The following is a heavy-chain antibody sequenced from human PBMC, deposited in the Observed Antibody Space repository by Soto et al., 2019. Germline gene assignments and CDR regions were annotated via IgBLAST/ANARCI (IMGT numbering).Heavy chain of an antibody. CDR2: ISYDGSNK. CDR3: AKRVGDGDYGEYYFDY. V-gene: IGHV3-30*18. D-gene: IGHD4-17*01. Sequence: PGGPLRLSWAASGFTFSSYGMHRVRQAQGKGLEWVAVISYDGSNKYYADSVKGRFTISRDNSKNTLYLQMNSLRAEDTAVYYCAKRVGDGDYGEYYFDYWGQGTLVTVSS. J-gene: IGHJ4*02. CDR1: GFTFSSYG.